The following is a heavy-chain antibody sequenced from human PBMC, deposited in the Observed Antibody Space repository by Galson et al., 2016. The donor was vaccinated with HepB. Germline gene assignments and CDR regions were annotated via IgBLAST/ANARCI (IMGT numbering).Heavy chain of an antibody. CDR3: ARVGSSSSLGSWFDR. V-gene: IGHV1-18*01. CDR2: NSAYNGNT. D-gene: IGHD6-6*01. CDR1: NYTFTSYG. J-gene: IGHJ5*02. Sequence: SVKVSCKASNYTFTSYGISWVRQAPGQGLEWMGWNSAYNGNTNYAQKIRGRVTMTTDTSTTTAYVELRRLRSDDTAIYYCARVGSSSSLGSWFDRWGQGTLVTVSS.